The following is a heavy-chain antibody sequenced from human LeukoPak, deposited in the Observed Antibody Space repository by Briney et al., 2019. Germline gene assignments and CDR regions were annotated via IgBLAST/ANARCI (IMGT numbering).Heavy chain of an antibody. Sequence: PSETLSLTCAVYGGSFSGYYWSWIRQPPGKGLEWIGEINHSGSTNYNPSLKSRVTISVDTSKNQFSLKLSSVTAADTAVYYCARGPNRYSSSDDWGQGTLVTVSS. D-gene: IGHD6-6*01. V-gene: IGHV4-34*01. CDR3: ARGPNRYSSSDD. J-gene: IGHJ4*02. CDR2: INHSGST. CDR1: GGSFSGYY.